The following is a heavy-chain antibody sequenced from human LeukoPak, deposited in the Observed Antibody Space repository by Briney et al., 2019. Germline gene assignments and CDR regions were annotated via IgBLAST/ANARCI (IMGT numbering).Heavy chain of an antibody. V-gene: IGHV4-59*01. CDR3: VRNRAFDI. CDR1: GGSITDYY. Sequence: KPSETLSLTCTVSGGSITDYYWNWIRQPPGQGLEWIGYSDHSGSTNYNPSLKSRVTISVDTSKNQISLKLSSVTAADTAVYHCVRNRAFDIWGQGTMVTVSS. J-gene: IGHJ3*02. CDR2: SDHSGST.